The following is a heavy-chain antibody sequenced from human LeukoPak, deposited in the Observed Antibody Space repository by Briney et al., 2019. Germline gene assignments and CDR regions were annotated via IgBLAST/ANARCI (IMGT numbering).Heavy chain of an antibody. D-gene: IGHD1-26*01. V-gene: IGHV3-23*01. J-gene: IGHJ4*02. CDR1: GFSFSDYY. Sequence: PGGSLRLSCAASGFSFSDYYMNWIRQAPGKGLEWVSAISGSGGSTYYADSVKGRFTISRDNSKNTLYLQMNSLRAEDTAVYYCAKDLGSGSYVYWGQGTLVTVSS. CDR3: AKDLGSGSYVY. CDR2: ISGSGGST.